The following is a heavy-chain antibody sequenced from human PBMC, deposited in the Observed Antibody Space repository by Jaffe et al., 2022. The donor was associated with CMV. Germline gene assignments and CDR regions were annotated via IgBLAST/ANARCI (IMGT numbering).Heavy chain of an antibody. CDR3: ARNQGRGGRNWFDP. Sequence: QVQLVESGGGVVQPGRSLRLSCAASGFTFSSYGMHWVRQAPGKGLEWVAVIWYDGSNKYYADSVKGRFTISRDNSKNTLYLQMNSLRAEDTAVYYCARNQGRGGRNWFDPWGQGTLVTVSS. J-gene: IGHJ5*02. CDR1: GFTFSSYG. CDR2: IWYDGSNK. V-gene: IGHV3-33*08. D-gene: IGHD3-16*01.